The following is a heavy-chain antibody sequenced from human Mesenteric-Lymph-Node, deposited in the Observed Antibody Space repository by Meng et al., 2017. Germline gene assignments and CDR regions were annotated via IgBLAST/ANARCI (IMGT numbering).Heavy chain of an antibody. CDR1: GDSISSDIW. CDR3: ARVGQWLPIDY. V-gene: IGHV4-4*02. CDR2: VYHRGDT. J-gene: IGHJ4*02. D-gene: IGHD6-19*01. Sequence: QVQLRESGPALVKPSETLSLTCTVSGDSISSDIWWSWVRQPPGKGLEWIGEVYHRGDTNYNPSLKSRVDISVDKSKNQFYLSLFSVTAADTAVYYCARVGQWLPIDYWGQGTLVTVSS.